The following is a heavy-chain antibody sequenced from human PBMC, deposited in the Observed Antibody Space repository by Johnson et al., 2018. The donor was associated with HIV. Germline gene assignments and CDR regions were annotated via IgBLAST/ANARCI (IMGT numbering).Heavy chain of an antibody. Sequence: VQLVESGGGVVQPGRSLRLSCAASGFTFSNAWMNWVRQASGKGLEWIGHIRSKTNTYATEYAASVKGRFTISRDDSQNTAYLQMNSLKTEDTAVYYCTTDRATYDAFDIWGQGTMVTVSS. CDR1: GFTFSNAW. D-gene: IGHD1-26*01. V-gene: IGHV3-73*01. J-gene: IGHJ3*02. CDR3: TTDRATYDAFDI. CDR2: IRSKTNTYAT.